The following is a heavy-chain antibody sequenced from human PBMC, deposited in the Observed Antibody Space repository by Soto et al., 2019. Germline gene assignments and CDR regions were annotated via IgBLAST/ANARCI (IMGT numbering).Heavy chain of an antibody. J-gene: IGHJ4*02. CDR1: GDSVSSNSAA. V-gene: IGHV6-1*01. CDR2: TYYRSKWYN. Sequence: SQTLSLTCAISGDSVSSNSAAWNWIRHSPSRGLEWLGRTYYRSKWYNDYAVSLRGRITINPDTTKNQFSLQLHSATPEDTAVYYCATWRYDYWGQGTLVTVSS. CDR3: ATWRYDY.